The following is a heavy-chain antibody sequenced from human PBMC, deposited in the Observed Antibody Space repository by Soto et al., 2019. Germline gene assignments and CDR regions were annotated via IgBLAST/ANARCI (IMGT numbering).Heavy chain of an antibody. D-gene: IGHD3-16*02. CDR1: GYTFTSYG. V-gene: IGHV1-18*04. J-gene: IGHJ4*02. CDR2: ISAYNGNT. CDR3: ARGGGYDYVWGSYRYGSFDY. Sequence: QVQLVQSGAEVKKPGASVKVSCKASGYTFTSYGISWVRQAPGQGLEWMGWISAYNGNTNYAQKLQGRVTMTTDTATGTAYRALRSLRCDDTAVYCCARGGGYDYVWGSYRYGSFDYWGQGTLVTVSS.